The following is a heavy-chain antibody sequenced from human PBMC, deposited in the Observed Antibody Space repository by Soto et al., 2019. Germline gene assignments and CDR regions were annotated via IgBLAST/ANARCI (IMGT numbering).Heavy chain of an antibody. CDR3: ARLSNSATPLDC. J-gene: IGHJ4*02. CDR2: INGDGSRT. Sequence: GGSLRLSCAASGFTFSSSWMHWVRQPPGKGPVWVSGINGDGSRTSYADSVKGRFTISRDNAKNTLYLQVNSLRAEYTAVYYCARLSNSATPLDCWGQGTLVTVSS. CDR1: GFTFSSSW. V-gene: IGHV3-74*01.